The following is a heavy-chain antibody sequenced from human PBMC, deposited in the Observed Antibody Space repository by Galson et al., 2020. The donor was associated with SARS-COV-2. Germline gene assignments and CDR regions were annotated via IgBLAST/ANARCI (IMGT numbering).Heavy chain of an antibody. CDR3: ASDMQWLGKMDV. CDR1: GFTFDDYA. CDR2: ISWNSGSI. V-gene: IGHV3-9*01. J-gene: IGHJ6*04. D-gene: IGHD6-19*01. Sequence: GGSLRLSCAASGFTFDDYAMHWVRQAPGKGLEWVSGISWNSGSIGYADSVKGRFTISRDNAKNSLYLQMNSLRAEDTALYYCASDMQWLGKMDVWGKGTTVTVSS.